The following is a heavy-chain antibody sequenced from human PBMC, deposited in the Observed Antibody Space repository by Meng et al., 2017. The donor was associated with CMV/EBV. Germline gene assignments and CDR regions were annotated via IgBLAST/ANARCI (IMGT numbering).Heavy chain of an antibody. J-gene: IGHJ6*02. Sequence: SETLSLTCTVSGGSISSYYWNWIRQPPGKGLEWIGYIYYSGSTNYNPSLKSRVTISVDTSKNQFSLKLSSVTAADTAVYYCAREGSFDGELSHYYYGMDVWGQGTTVTVSS. CDR1: GGSISSYY. V-gene: IGHV4-59*01. D-gene: IGHD3-10*01. CDR3: AREGSFDGELSHYYYGMDV. CDR2: IYYSGST.